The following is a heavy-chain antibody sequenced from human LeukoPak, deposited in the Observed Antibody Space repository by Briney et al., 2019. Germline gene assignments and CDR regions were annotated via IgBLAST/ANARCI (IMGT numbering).Heavy chain of an antibody. D-gene: IGHD2/OR15-2a*01. J-gene: IGHJ6*03. V-gene: IGHV3-49*04. CDR3: TRGAPTLYYFYYYMDV. Sequence: GGSLRLSCSASGFTFGDNTMNWVRQAPGKGLGWVGFIRSNAYGGTIEYAASVKGRFIISRDDSKSIAYLQMNSLKTEDTAVYYCTRGAPTLYYFYYYMDVWGKGTTVTISS. CDR1: GFTFGDNT. CDR2: IRSNAYGGTI.